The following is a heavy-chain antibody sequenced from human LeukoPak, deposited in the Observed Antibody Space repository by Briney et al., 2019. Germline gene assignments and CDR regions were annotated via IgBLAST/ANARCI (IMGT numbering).Heavy chain of an antibody. D-gene: IGHD6-13*01. CDR3: ARDTTTYSSSRPDAFDI. J-gene: IGHJ3*02. V-gene: IGHV4-59*01. CDR2: IYYSGST. Sequence: SETLSLTCTVSGGSISSYYWSWIRQPPGKGLEWIGYIYYSGSTNYNPSLKNRVTISVDTSKNQFSLKLSSVTAADTAVYYCARDTTTYSSSRPDAFDIWGQGTMVTVSS. CDR1: GGSISSYY.